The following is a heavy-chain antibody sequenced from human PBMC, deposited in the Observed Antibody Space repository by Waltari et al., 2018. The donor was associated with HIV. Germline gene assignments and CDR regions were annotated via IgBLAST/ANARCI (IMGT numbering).Heavy chain of an antibody. J-gene: IGHJ4*02. CDR3: ASSRAAAGLDS. V-gene: IGHV4-59*02. D-gene: IGHD6-13*01. CDR2: VFYSGTT. Sequence: QVQLQESGPGLVKPSETLSLMCTVSGGSVGTNCWSWIRQPPGKGLEWIGYVFYSGTTNYNPSLKSRVTISVDTSKNQFSLNLRSVTAADTAVYYCASSRAAAGLDSWGQGTQVTVSS. CDR1: GGSVGTNC.